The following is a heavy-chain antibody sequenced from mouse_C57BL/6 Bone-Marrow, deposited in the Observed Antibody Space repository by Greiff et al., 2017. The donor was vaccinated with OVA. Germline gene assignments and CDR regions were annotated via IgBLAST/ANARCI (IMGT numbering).Heavy chain of an antibody. CDR3: AKLRFAY. CDR2: IWGDGGT. V-gene: IGHV2-3*01. Sequence: VKLMESGPGLVAPSQSLSITCTVSGFSLTSYGVSWVRQPPGKGLEWLGVIWGDGGTNYHSALISRLSISKDNSKSQVILKRNRLQTDDTATYYCAKLRFAYWGQGTLVTVSA. CDR1: GFSLTSYG. J-gene: IGHJ3*01.